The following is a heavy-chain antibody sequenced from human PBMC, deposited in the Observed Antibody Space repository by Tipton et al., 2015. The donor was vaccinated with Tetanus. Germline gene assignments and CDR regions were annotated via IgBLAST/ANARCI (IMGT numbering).Heavy chain of an antibody. D-gene: IGHD2-15*01. CDR1: ATTFSTYG. CDR2: IIPLVGTT. V-gene: IGHV1-69*01. Sequence: QVQLVQSGAEVRKPGSSVKVSCKASATTFSTYGINWVRQAPGQGLEWMGGIIPLVGTTNYAQKFQGRFTITAAEKTTTAYMELSSLRSEDTAVYYCAREHRYCSGGSCSIVGDAFDVWGQGTMVTVSS. J-gene: IGHJ3*01. CDR3: AREHRYCSGGSCSIVGDAFDV.